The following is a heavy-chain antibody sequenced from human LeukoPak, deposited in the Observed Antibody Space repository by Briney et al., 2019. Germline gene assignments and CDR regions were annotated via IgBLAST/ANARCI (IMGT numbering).Heavy chain of an antibody. V-gene: IGHV4-59*08. Sequence: SETLSLTCTVSGVSISSYYWSWIRQPPGKGLEWIGYIYYSGSTNYNPSLRSRVTISVDTSKNQFSLKLSSVTAADTAVYYCARMAYGMDVWGQGTTVTVSS. D-gene: IGHD5-24*01. CDR2: IYYSGST. J-gene: IGHJ6*02. CDR1: GVSISSYY. CDR3: ARMAYGMDV.